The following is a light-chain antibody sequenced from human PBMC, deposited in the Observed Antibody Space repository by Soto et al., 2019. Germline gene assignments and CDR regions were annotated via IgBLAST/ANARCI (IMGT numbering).Light chain of an antibody. J-gene: IGKJ2*01. V-gene: IGKV3-20*01. Sequence: EIVLTQSPCTLSVSPGERATLSCRASQSVSSSYLAWYQQKPGQAPRLLIYGASSRATGIPDRFSGSGSGTDFTLTISRLEPEDFAVYYCQQYGSSPVTFGQGTKLEIK. CDR3: QQYGSSPVT. CDR2: GAS. CDR1: QSVSSSY.